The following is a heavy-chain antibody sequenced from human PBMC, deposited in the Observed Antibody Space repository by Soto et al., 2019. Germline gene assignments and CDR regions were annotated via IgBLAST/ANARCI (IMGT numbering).Heavy chain of an antibody. Sequence: QVRLLQSGAEVKKPGASLKASCQAPGYPFTSYGITWVRQAPGQGFGWWGWISAYNGNTNNAQKLKGRVTITTDTSTSTAYMELRSLRSDDTAVYYCSRERVEYSDYRSEVDYWGQGTLVTVSS. J-gene: IGHJ4*02. CDR3: SRERVEYSDYRSEVDY. V-gene: IGHV1-18*01. CDR1: GYPFTSYG. D-gene: IGHD5-12*01. CDR2: ISAYNGNT.